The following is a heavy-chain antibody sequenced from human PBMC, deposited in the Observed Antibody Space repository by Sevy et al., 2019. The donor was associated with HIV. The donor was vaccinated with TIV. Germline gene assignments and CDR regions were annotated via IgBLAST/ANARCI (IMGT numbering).Heavy chain of an antibody. V-gene: IGHV1-24*01. J-gene: IGHJ5*02. CDR2: FDPEDGET. CDR1: GYTLTELS. Sequence: ASVKVSCKVSGYTLTELSIHWVRQAPGKGLEWMGGFDPEDGETIYAQKFQGRVTMTEDTSTDTAYMELSSLRSGDTAVDYCATRSMAVAAAGPAWFDPWGQGTLVTVSS. D-gene: IGHD6-13*01. CDR3: ATRSMAVAAAGPAWFDP.